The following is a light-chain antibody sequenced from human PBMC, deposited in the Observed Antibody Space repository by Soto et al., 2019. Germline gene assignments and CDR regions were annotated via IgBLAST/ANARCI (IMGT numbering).Light chain of an antibody. CDR2: GAS. CDR3: QQYANSPKFT. Sequence: IVLTQSPGTLSMSPGERATLSCRASATVAGNYLAWYQQRPGQAPRLLVYGASIRASGTPDRFSGSGYDTDFTLTISGLEPEDSAVYYCQQYANSPKFTFGPGTKVEMK. V-gene: IGKV3-20*01. CDR1: ATVAGNY. J-gene: IGKJ3*01.